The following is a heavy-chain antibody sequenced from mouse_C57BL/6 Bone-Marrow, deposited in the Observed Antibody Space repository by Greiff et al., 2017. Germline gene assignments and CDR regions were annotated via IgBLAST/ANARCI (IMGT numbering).Heavy chain of an antibody. J-gene: IGHJ3*01. D-gene: IGHD2-4*01. V-gene: IGHV14-4*01. CDR2: LDPENGDT. Sequence: EVQLQQSGAELVRPGASVKLSCTASGFNIKDDYMHWVKQRPEQGLECIGWLDPENGDTEYASKFQGKATITADTSSNTAYLQLSSLTSEDTAVYYCTTSGLRRRAWFAYWGQGTLVTVSA. CDR3: TTSGLRRRAWFAY. CDR1: GFNIKDDY.